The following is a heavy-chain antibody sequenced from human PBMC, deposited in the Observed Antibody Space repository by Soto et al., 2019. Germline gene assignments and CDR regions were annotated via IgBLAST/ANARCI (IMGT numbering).Heavy chain of an antibody. D-gene: IGHD2-15*01. CDR3: ARGRYCSGGSCYFYYYYGMDV. CDR2: IIPIFGTA. J-gene: IGHJ6*02. Sequence: QVQLVQSGAEVKKPGSSVKVSCKASGGTFSSYAISWVRQAPGQGLEWMGGIIPIFGTAHYAQKFQGRVTITADESTSTAYMELSSLRSEDTAVYYCARGRYCSGGSCYFYYYYGMDVWGQGTTVTVSS. V-gene: IGHV1-69*01. CDR1: GGTFSSYA.